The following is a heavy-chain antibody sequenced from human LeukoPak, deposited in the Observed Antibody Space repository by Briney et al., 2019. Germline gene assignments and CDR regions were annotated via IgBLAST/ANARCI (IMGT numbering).Heavy chain of an antibody. J-gene: IGHJ5*02. D-gene: IGHD7-27*01. CDR1: GFTFSSYA. Sequence: GGSLRLSCAASGFTFSSYAMSWVRQAPGKGLDWVSSISGSGGDTYYSDSVKGRFTISRDNAKNSLYLQMNSLRAEDTAVYYCARGPGGFDPWGQGTLVTVSS. V-gene: IGHV3-23*01. CDR2: ISGSGGDT. CDR3: ARGPGGFDP.